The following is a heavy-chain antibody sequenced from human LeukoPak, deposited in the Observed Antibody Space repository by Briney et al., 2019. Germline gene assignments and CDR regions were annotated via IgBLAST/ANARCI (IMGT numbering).Heavy chain of an antibody. D-gene: IGHD3-3*01. CDR1: GFTFSSYW. J-gene: IGHJ3*02. CDR2: IKEDGSEK. CDR3: ARDAAFGVVITDAFDI. Sequence: GGSLRLSCAASGFTFSSYWMSWIRQAPGKGLEWVANIKEDGSEKYYVDSVKGRFTISRDNAKSSLYLQMNSLRAEDTAVYYCARDAAFGVVITDAFDIWGQGTMVTVSS. V-gene: IGHV3-7*01.